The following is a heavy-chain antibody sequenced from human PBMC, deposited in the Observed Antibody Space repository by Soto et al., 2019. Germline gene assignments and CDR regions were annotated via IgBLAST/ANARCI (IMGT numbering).Heavy chain of an antibody. D-gene: IGHD6-6*01. Sequence: SETLSLTCTVSGGSISSGGYYWSWIRQHPGKGLEWIGYIYYSGSTYYNPSLKSRVTISVDTSKNQFSLKLSSVTAADTAVYYCARDRRSPDHSSSSGPGAFDIWGQGTMVTVSS. V-gene: IGHV4-31*03. CDR1: GGSISSGGYY. J-gene: IGHJ3*02. CDR3: ARDRRSPDHSSSSGPGAFDI. CDR2: IYYSGST.